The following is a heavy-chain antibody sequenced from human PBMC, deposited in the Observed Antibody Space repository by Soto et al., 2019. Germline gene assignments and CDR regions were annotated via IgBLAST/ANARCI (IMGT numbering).Heavy chain of an antibody. J-gene: IGHJ4*02. CDR1: GFTFSDYY. V-gene: IGHV3-11*01. CDR2: ISSSGSTI. Sequence: GGSLRLSCAAPGFTFSDYYMSWIRQAPGKGLEWVSYISSSGSTIYYADSVKGRFTISRDNAKNSLYLQMNSLGAEDTAAYYCATWFDPVPAAHFDYWGQGTLVTVAS. D-gene: IGHD2-2*01. CDR3: ATWFDPVPAAHFDY.